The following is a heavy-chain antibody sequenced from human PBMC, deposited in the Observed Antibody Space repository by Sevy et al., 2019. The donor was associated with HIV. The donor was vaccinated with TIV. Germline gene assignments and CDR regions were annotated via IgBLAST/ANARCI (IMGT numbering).Heavy chain of an antibody. Sequence: SETLSLTCAVYGGSFSGYYWNWIRQSPGKGLEWIGEINHSGSTHYNPSLKSRVTISVDTSKNQFSLRLNSVTAADTAVYYCARAPPVVVVPGAPSWFDPWGQGSLVTVSS. V-gene: IGHV4-34*01. CDR2: INHSGST. J-gene: IGHJ5*02. D-gene: IGHD2-2*01. CDR3: ARAPPVVVVPGAPSWFDP. CDR1: GGSFSGYY.